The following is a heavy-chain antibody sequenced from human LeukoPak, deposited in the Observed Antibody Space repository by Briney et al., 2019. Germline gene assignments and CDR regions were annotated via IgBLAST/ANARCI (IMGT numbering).Heavy chain of an antibody. CDR1: GYTFTSYD. CDR2: MNPNSGNT. CDR3: ARVTFGGVVADFDY. J-gene: IGHJ4*02. V-gene: IGHV1-8*01. D-gene: IGHD3-16*02. Sequence: GASVKVSCKASGYTFTSYDINWVRQATGQGLEWMGWMNPNSGNTGYAQKFQGRVTMTRNTSISTAYMELSSPRSEDTAVYYCARVTFGGVVADFDYWGQGTLVTVSS.